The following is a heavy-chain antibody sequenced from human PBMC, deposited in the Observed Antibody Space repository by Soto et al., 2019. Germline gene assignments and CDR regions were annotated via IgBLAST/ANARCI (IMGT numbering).Heavy chain of an antibody. CDR2: ISSSSSYI. J-gene: IGHJ6*03. Sequence: PGGSLRLSCASSGFTFSSYSMNLVRQAPGKGLEWVSSISSSSSYIYYADSVKGRFTISRDNAKNSLYLQMNSLRAEDTAVYYCARKGIAAVINYYYYYMDVWGKGTTVTVSS. CDR3: ARKGIAAVINYYYYYMDV. CDR1: GFTFSSYS. D-gene: IGHD6-13*01. V-gene: IGHV3-21*01.